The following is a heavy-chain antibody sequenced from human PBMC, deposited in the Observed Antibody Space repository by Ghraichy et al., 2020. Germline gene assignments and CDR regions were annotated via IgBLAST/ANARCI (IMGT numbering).Heavy chain of an antibody. J-gene: IGHJ4*02. CDR3: ARDASVTGTACRLDS. D-gene: IGHD1-14*01. V-gene: IGHV3-23*01. Sequence: SCAASGFTFNRFAMTWVRQAPGQGLEWVSTMSGTGTKTSYADSVQGRFTISRDFSVNTLYLQMNSLRVEDTAVYYCARDASVTGTACRLDSWGQGTLVTVSS. CDR2: MSGTGTKT. CDR1: GFTFNRFA.